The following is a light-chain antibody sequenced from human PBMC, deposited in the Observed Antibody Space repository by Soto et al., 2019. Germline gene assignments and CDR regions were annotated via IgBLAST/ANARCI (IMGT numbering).Light chain of an antibody. CDR2: EVS. CDR3: ISYAGSNTYV. Sequence: QSALTQPPSASGSPGQSVAISCTGTSSDVGGHNYISWYQQHPGKAPKLMIYEVSRRPSGVPDRFSGSKSGNTASLTVSGLQAEDEADYYCISYAGSNTYVFGTGTKVTVL. J-gene: IGLJ1*01. V-gene: IGLV2-8*01. CDR1: SSDVGGHNY.